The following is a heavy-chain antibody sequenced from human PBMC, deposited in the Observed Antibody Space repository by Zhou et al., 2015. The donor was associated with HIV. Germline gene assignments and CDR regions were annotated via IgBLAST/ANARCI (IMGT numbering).Heavy chain of an antibody. D-gene: IGHD3-10*01. J-gene: IGHJ6*02. Sequence: QVQLVQSGGQVKEYGASVKVSCKASGYTFTDYNIHWVRQAPGQGLEWMGGITPIFGTSNYAQKFQDKYAQKFQGRVTITADRSTNTAYMELRSLTSEDTAVYYCARDPYRPRGSGNYYYAMDVWGQGTTVTVSS. V-gene: IGHV1-69*06. CDR2: ITPIFGTS. CDR1: GYTFTDYN. CDR3: ARDPYRPRGSGNYYYAMDV.